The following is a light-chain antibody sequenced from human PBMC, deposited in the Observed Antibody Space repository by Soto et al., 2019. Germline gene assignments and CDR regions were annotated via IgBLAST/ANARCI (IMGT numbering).Light chain of an antibody. Sequence: DIQMTQSPSTLSASVGDRVTITCRASQSISSWLAWYQQKPGKAPKLLIYKASNLQGGVPARFSGSGSGTEFTLTISRLQPDDFASYYCQQCDSYSRTFGQGTKVEIK. CDR1: QSISSW. CDR3: QQCDSYSRT. V-gene: IGKV1-5*03. CDR2: KAS. J-gene: IGKJ1*01.